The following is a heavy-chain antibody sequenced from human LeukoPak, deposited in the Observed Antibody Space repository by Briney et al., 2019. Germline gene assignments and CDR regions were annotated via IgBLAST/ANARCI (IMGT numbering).Heavy chain of an antibody. D-gene: IGHD6-13*01. Sequence: SETLSLTCTVSGGSISSSSYYWGWIRQPPGKGLEWIGIICYIGSTYYNPSLKSRVTISVDTSKNQFSLKLSSVTAADTAVYYCARHQAAAYIDEDYWGQGTLVTVHS. CDR2: ICYIGST. J-gene: IGHJ4*02. CDR3: ARHQAAAYIDEDY. V-gene: IGHV4-39*01. CDR1: GGSISSSSYY.